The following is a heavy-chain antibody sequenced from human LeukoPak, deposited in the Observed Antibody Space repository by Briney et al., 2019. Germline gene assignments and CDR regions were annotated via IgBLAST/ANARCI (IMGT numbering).Heavy chain of an antibody. D-gene: IGHD5-18*01. CDR2: IYYSGST. CDR3: ARERWLRYYYYYMDV. Sequence: PSETLSLTCTVSGGSISSSSYYWGWIRQPPGKGLEWIGSIYYSGSTNYNPSLKSRVTISVDTSKNQFSLKLSSVTAADTAVYYCARERWLRYYYYYMDVWGKGTTVTVSS. CDR1: GGSISSSSYY. V-gene: IGHV4-39*07. J-gene: IGHJ6*03.